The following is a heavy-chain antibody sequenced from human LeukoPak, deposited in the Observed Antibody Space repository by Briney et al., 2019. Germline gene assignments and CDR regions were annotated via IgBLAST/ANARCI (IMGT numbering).Heavy chain of an antibody. CDR3: ARADSSGWYFYFDH. J-gene: IGHJ4*02. CDR1: GFTFSSYA. CDR2: ISSNGDST. Sequence: PGGSLRLSCAASGFTFSSYAMSWVRQAPGQGLEYVSAISSNGDSTYYASSVKGRFTISRDNSKNTLHLQMGSLRAEDMAVYYCARADSSGWYFYFDHWGQGTLVTVSS. D-gene: IGHD6-19*01. V-gene: IGHV3-64*01.